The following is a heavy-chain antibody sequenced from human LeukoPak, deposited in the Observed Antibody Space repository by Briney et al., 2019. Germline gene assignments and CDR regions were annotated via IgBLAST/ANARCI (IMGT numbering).Heavy chain of an antibody. V-gene: IGHV4-34*01. J-gene: IGHJ4*02. Sequence: SSETLSLTCAVYGGSFSGYYWSWIRQPPGKGLEWIGSIYHSGSTYYNPSLKSRVTISVDTSKNQFSLKLSSVTAADTAVYYCARGRYSNYRFDYWGQGTLVTVSS. CDR2: IYHSGST. CDR1: GGSFSGYY. D-gene: IGHD4-11*01. CDR3: ARGRYSNYRFDY.